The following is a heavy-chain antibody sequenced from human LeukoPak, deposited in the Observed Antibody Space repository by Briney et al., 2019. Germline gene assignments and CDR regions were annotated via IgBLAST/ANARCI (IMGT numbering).Heavy chain of an antibody. CDR3: ARGRSTGYPYYFEY. Sequence: GASVKVSCKASGYTFTGYDINWVRQATGQGLAWMGWMNPNSGSTGYAQKFQGIVTITRNTSISTAYRELSGLRSEDTAVYYCARGRSTGYPYYFEYWGQGTLVTVSS. J-gene: IGHJ4*02. CDR1: GYTFTGYD. V-gene: IGHV1-8*03. D-gene: IGHD5-12*01. CDR2: MNPNSGST.